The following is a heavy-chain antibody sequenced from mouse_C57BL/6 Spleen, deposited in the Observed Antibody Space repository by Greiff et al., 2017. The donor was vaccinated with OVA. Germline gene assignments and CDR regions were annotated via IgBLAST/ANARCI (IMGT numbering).Heavy chain of an antibody. Sequence: EVQLQQSVAELVRPGASVKLSCTASGSTIKNTYMHWVKQRPEQGLEWIGRIDPANGNTKYAPKFQGKATITADTSSNTAYLQLSSLTSEDTAVSYCARGWGALYAMGYWGQGASVTVSS. CDR3: ARGWGALYAMGY. V-gene: IGHV14-3*01. CDR1: GSTIKNTY. D-gene: IGHD1-1*02. CDR2: IDPANGNT. J-gene: IGHJ4*01.